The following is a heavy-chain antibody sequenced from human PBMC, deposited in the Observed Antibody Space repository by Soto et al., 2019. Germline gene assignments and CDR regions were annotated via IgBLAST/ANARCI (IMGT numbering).Heavy chain of an antibody. CDR1: GYSISTGYY. V-gene: IGHV4-38-2*01. Sequence: SETLSLTCAVSGYSISTGYYWGWTRQPPGKGLEWIGSIYHSGSTYYNPSLKSRVTISVDTSKNQFSLKLSSVTAADTAVYYCAREYYYDSSGYYFGYWGQGTLVT. CDR2: IYHSGST. CDR3: AREYYYDSSGYYFGY. D-gene: IGHD3-22*01. J-gene: IGHJ4*02.